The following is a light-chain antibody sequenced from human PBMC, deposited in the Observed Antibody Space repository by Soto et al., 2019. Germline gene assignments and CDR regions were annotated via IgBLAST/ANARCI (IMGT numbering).Light chain of an antibody. CDR2: GVS. CDR1: QPVNIGY. J-gene: IGKJ1*01. CDR3: QVYGSSPKT. V-gene: IGKV3-20*01. Sequence: IVLTQSPGTLSLSPGEGATLSFRASQPVNIGYLAWYQQKPGQAPRLLMYGVSTRDTGIPDRFSGSGAGTDFTLTISRLEPGDFAVYYCQVYGSSPKTFGQGTKVEFK.